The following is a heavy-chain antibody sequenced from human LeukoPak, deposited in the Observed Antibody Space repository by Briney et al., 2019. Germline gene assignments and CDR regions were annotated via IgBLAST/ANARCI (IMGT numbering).Heavy chain of an antibody. Sequence: ASVKVSCKASGYTFTGYDMHWMRQAPGQRLEWVGWINPNSGGTHYAQKFQGRVTMTRDTSISTAYMEVSRLGSDDTAVYYCTLYKHWGQGALVTVSS. CDR3: TLYKH. CDR2: INPNSGGT. CDR1: GYTFTGYD. V-gene: IGHV1-2*02. D-gene: IGHD1-1*01. J-gene: IGHJ4*02.